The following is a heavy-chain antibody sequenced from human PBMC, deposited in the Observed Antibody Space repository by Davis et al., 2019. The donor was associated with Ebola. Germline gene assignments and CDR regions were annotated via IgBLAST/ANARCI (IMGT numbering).Heavy chain of an antibody. Sequence: AASVQVSCKASGYTFTTLPVIWVRPAPGPGLEWMGWINTNTGDPTYAQGVTGRFVFSVDTSVSTAFLQISSLKPEDTAVYYCARDREGDFDLWGQGTLVTVSS. J-gene: IGHJ4*02. CDR2: INTNTGDP. CDR3: ARDREGDFDL. CDR1: GYTFTTLP. V-gene: IGHV7-4-1*02. D-gene: IGHD1-26*01.